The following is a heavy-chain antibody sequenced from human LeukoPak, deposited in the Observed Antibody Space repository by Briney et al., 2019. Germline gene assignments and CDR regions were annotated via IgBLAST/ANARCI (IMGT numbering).Heavy chain of an antibody. Sequence: SQTLSLTCTVSGGSISSGGYYWSWIRQHPGKGLEWIGYIYYSGSTYYNPSLKSRVTLSVDTSKNQFSLKLSSVTAADMVVYYCARGLPTGWFDPGGQGTLVTVSS. D-gene: IGHD2-8*02. CDR3: ARGLPTGWFDP. CDR1: GGSISSGGYY. J-gene: IGHJ5*02. V-gene: IGHV4-31*03. CDR2: IYYSGST.